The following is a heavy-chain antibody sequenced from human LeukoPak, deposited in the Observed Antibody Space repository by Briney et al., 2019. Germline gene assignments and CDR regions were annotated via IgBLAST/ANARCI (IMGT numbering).Heavy chain of an antibody. V-gene: IGHV3-30*04. D-gene: IGHD3-9*01. Sequence: GRSLRLSCAASGFTFSSYAMHWVRQAPGKGLEWVAVISYDGSNKYYADSVKGRFTISRDNSKNTLYLQMNSLRAEDTAVHYRARSPIYDILTLDYWGQGTLVTVSS. J-gene: IGHJ4*02. CDR1: GFTFSSYA. CDR3: ARSPIYDILTLDY. CDR2: ISYDGSNK.